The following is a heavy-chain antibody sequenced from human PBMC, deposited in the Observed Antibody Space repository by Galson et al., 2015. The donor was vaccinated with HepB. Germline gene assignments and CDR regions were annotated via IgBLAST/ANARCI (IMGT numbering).Heavy chain of an antibody. CDR3: ARSPPLDPTGIAAATKRQYGMDV. CDR1: GYTFTSYY. CDR2: INPSGGST. Sequence: SVKVSCKASGYTFTSYYMHWVRQAPGQGLEWMGIINPSGGSTSYAQKFQGRVTMTRDTSTSTVYMELSSLRSEDTAVYYCARSPPLDPTGIAAATKRQYGMDVWGQGTTVTVSS. D-gene: IGHD6-13*01. J-gene: IGHJ6*02. V-gene: IGHV1-46*03.